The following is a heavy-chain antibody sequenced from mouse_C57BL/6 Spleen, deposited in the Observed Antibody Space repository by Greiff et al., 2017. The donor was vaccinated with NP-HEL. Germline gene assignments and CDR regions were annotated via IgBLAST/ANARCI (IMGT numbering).Heavy chain of an antibody. CDR1: GYTFTDYE. CDR3: TRGVYYFDY. J-gene: IGHJ2*01. Sequence: SGAELVRPGASVTLSCKASGYTFTDYEMHWVKQTPVHGLEWIGAIDPETGGTAYNQKFKGKAILTADKSSSTAYMELRSLTSEDSAVYYCTRGVYYFDYWGQGTTLTVSS. V-gene: IGHV1-15*01. CDR2: IDPETGGT.